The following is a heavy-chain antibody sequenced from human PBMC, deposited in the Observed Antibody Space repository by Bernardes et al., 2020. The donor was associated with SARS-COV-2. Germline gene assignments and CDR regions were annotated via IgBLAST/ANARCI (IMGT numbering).Heavy chain of an antibody. CDR1: GGSISSYY. J-gene: IGHJ4*02. Sequence: SETLSLTCTVSGGSISSYYWSWIRQPPGKGLEWIGYIYYSGSTNYNPSLKSRVTISVDTSKNQFSLKLSSVTAADTAVYYCATGGLGPGLFDYWGQGTLVTVSS. CDR3: ATGGLGPGLFDY. V-gene: IGHV4-59*01. CDR2: IYYSGST. D-gene: IGHD6-19*01.